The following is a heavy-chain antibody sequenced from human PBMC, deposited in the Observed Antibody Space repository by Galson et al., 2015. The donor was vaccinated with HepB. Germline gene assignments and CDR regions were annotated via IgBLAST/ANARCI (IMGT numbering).Heavy chain of an antibody. CDR3: ARGHSGSYGYFDL. D-gene: IGHD1-26*01. Sequence: SLRLSCAASEFTFSVFFMHWVRQAPGKGLVWVARIKSDGSNTYYADSVKGRFTISRDNAKNTLYLQMNSLRAEDTAVYYCARGHSGSYGYFDLWGRGTLLTVSS. V-gene: IGHV3-74*01. J-gene: IGHJ2*01. CDR2: IKSDGSNT. CDR1: EFTFSVFF.